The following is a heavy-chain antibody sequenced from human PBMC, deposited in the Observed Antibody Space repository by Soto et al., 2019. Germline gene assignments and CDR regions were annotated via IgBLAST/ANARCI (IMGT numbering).Heavy chain of an antibody. CDR2: IIPALGTA. V-gene: IGHV1-69*08. Sequence: QDQLVQSGAEVKKPGSSVKVSCKASGGTFSSHTFSWVRQAPRQVLEWMGRIIPALGTATYAQKFQGRVTITADESATTVYMELNSLRSEDTAVYYCARPDFGDYWYFDLWGRGTLVTVSS. J-gene: IGHJ2*01. CDR1: GGTFSSHT. CDR3: ARPDFGDYWYFDL. D-gene: IGHD4-17*01.